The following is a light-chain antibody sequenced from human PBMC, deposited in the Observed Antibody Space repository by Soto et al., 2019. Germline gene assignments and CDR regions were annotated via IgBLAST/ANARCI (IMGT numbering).Light chain of an antibody. J-gene: IGKJ5*01. CDR2: KVS. V-gene: IGKV2-30*01. CDR3: MQGTHWPPH. Sequence: DVGMTQSPLSLPVTLGQPASISCRSSQSLVYSDGNTYLNWFQQRPGQSPRRLIYKVSNRDSGVPDRCSGSGSGTDFTLKISRVEAEDVGVYYCMQGTHWPPHFGQGTRLEIK. CDR1: QSLVYSDGNTY.